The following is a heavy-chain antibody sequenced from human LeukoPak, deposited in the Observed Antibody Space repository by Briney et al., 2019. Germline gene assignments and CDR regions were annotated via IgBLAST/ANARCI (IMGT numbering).Heavy chain of an antibody. CDR3: AKESDYYGSGSSVRRYFDY. V-gene: IGHV3-48*03. J-gene: IGHJ4*02. Sequence: GGSLRLSCAASGFTFSRYEMNWGRQAPGKGLEWVSYISSSDSTIYYGDSVKGRFTIARDNAKSSLYLQMNSLRAEDTAVYYCAKESDYYGSGSSVRRYFDYWGQGTLVTVSS. CDR2: ISSSDSTI. D-gene: IGHD3-10*01. CDR1: GFTFSRYE.